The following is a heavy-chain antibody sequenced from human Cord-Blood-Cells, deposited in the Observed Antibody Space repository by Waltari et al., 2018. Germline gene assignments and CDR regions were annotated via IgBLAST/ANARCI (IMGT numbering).Heavy chain of an antibody. D-gene: IGHD1-26*01. Sequence: QVQLQQWGAGLLKPSETLSLTCAVYGGSFSGYYWSWIRQPPGKGLEWIGEINHSGSTNYNPSLKSRVTISLDTSKNQFSLKLSSVTAADAVVYYCARRGGSYYVRFDYWGQGTLVTVSS. J-gene: IGHJ4*02. CDR3: ARRGGSYYVRFDY. CDR1: GGSFSGYY. CDR2: INHSGST. V-gene: IGHV4-34*01.